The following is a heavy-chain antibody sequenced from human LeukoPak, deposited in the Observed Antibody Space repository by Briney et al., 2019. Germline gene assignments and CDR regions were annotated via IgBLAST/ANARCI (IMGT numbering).Heavy chain of an antibody. J-gene: IGHJ4*02. V-gene: IGHV4-59*08. D-gene: IGHD4-17*01. CDR3: ARQEGYGEYRY. CDR2: IYYSGST. Sequence: PSETLSLTCTVSGGSISSYYWSWIRQPPGKGLEWIGYIYYSGSTYYNPSLKSRVTISVDTSKNQFSLKLSSVTAADTAVYYCARQEGYGEYRYWGQGTLVTVSS. CDR1: GGSISSYY.